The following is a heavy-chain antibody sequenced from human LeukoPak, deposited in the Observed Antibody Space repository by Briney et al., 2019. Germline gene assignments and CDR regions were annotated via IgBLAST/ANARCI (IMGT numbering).Heavy chain of an antibody. CDR2: ISSSSSYI. J-gene: IGHJ4*02. V-gene: IGHV3-21*01. Sequence: GGSLRLSCAASGFTFSSYSINWVRQAPGKGLEWVSSISSSSSYIYYADSVKGRFTISRDNAKDSLYLQMNSLRAGDTAVYYCARGSLHYFDYWGQGTLVTVSS. CDR1: GFTFSSYS. D-gene: IGHD4-17*01. CDR3: ARGSLHYFDY.